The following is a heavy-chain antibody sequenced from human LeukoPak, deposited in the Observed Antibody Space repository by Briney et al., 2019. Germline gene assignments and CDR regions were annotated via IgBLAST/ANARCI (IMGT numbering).Heavy chain of an antibody. CDR3: AKTPPNRGYSSGWYVDH. CDR2: ISPYNGDT. J-gene: IGHJ4*02. Sequence: ASVKVSCKTSGYTFTSYGVTWVRQAPGQGLEWMGWISPYNGDTKCTQKLQGRVTMTTDTSTSTAYMEVRSLISDDTAVYYCAKTPPNRGYSSGWYVDHWGQGTLVTVSS. V-gene: IGHV1-18*01. D-gene: IGHD6-19*01. CDR1: GYTFTSYG.